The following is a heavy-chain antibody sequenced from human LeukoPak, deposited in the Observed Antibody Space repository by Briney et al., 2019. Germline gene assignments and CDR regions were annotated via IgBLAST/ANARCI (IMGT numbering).Heavy chain of an antibody. J-gene: IGHJ4*02. V-gene: IGHV3-74*01. CDR3: EKEREAYCSGGSCYGSDKLFPADY. D-gene: IGHD2-15*01. CDR1: GFALSSYW. CDR2: ISSDGGST. Sequence: TGGSLRLSCAASGFALSSYWMHWVRQAPGKGLVWVSRISSDGGSTTYADSVKGRFTISRDNSKKTLYLQMNSLRAEDTAIYYCEKEREAYCSGGSCYGSDKLFPADYWGQGSLVTVSS.